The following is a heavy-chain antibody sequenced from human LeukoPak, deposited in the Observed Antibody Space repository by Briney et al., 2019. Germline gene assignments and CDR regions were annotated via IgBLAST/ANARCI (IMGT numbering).Heavy chain of an antibody. D-gene: IGHD6-13*01. Sequence: SGPTLVNPTQTLTLTCTFSGFSLSTSGVGVGWIRQPPGKALEWLALIYWNDDKRYSPSLKSRLTITKDTSKNQVVLTMTNMEPVDTATYYCAHRQEYSSSWYADFDYWGQGTLVTVSS. J-gene: IGHJ4*02. V-gene: IGHV2-5*01. CDR1: GFSLSTSGVG. CDR3: AHRQEYSSSWYADFDY. CDR2: IYWNDDK.